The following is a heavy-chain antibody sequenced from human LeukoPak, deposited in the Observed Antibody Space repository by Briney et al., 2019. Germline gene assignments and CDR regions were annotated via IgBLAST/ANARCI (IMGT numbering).Heavy chain of an antibody. Sequence: GGSLRLSCAASGFTFSNAWMSWVRQAPGKGLEWVGRIKSKTDGGTTDYAAPVKGRFTISRDDSKNTLYPQMNSLKTEDTAVYYCTTGGYYDSRPFDYWGQGTLVTVSS. D-gene: IGHD3-22*01. J-gene: IGHJ4*02. V-gene: IGHV3-15*01. CDR1: GFTFSNAW. CDR2: IKSKTDGGTT. CDR3: TTGGYYDSRPFDY.